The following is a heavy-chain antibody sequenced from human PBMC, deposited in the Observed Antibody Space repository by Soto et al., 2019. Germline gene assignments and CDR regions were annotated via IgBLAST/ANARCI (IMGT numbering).Heavy chain of an antibody. Sequence: GGSLRLSCAASGFTFSSYWMHWVRQAPGKGLVWVSRINSDGSSTSYADCVKGRFTISRDNAKNTLYLQMNSLRAEDTAVYYCARVRAATHAFDIWGQGTMVTVSS. CDR3: ARVRAATHAFDI. V-gene: IGHV3-74*01. CDR1: GFTFSSYW. CDR2: INSDGSST. D-gene: IGHD2-15*01. J-gene: IGHJ3*02.